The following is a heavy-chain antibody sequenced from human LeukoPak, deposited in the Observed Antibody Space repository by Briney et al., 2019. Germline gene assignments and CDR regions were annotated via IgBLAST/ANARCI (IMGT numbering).Heavy chain of an antibody. CDR2: INHSGST. V-gene: IGHV4-34*01. D-gene: IGHD3-9*01. CDR3: ARVRRYDILTGNKGVDY. Sequence: SETLSLTCAVYGGSFSGYYWSWIRQPPGKGLEWIGEINHSGSTNYNPSLKSRVTISVDTSKNQFSLKLSSVTAADTAVYYCARVRRYDILTGNKGVDYWGQGTLVTVSS. CDR1: GGSFSGYY. J-gene: IGHJ4*02.